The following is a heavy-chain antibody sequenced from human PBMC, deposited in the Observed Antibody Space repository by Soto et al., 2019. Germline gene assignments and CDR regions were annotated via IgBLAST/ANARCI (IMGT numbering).Heavy chain of an antibody. Sequence: QVQLQESGPGLVKPSQTLSLTCTVSGGSISRGGYSWSWIRQHPGKGLEWIGYIYYSGSTYYNPSLKSRVTISVDTSKNQFSLKLSSVTAADTAVYYCARLTYYDFWSGSPMDVWGQGTTVTVSS. J-gene: IGHJ6*02. V-gene: IGHV4-31*03. CDR2: IYYSGST. CDR1: GGSISRGGYS. D-gene: IGHD3-3*01. CDR3: ARLTYYDFWSGSPMDV.